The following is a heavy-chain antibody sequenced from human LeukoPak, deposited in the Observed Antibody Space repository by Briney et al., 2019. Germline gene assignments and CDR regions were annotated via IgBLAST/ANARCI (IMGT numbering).Heavy chain of an antibody. CDR3: ARGRRLGSSWPYIHSWFDP. J-gene: IGHJ5*02. D-gene: IGHD6-13*01. CDR1: GGSFSGYY. Sequence: SETLSLTCAVYGGSFSGYYWSWIRQPPGKGLEWIGEINHTGSTNYNPSLKSRVTISVDTSKNQFSLKLSSVTAADTAVYYCARGRRLGSSWPYIHSWFDPWGQGTLVTVSS. V-gene: IGHV4-34*01. CDR2: INHTGST.